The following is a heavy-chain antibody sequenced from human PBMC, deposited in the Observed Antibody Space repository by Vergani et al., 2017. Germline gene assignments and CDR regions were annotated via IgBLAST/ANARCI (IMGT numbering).Heavy chain of an antibody. Sequence: EVQLVESGGGLEQPGRSLRLSCRASGFPFTDYGYGWVRQAPGKGLEWVGFVRNKEDGGTPEHAASVKGRFTISRDDSKAIAYLQMNSLKTEDTAVYYCTRGPIQLEYYFDYWGQGTLVTVSS. CDR2: VRNKEDGGTP. D-gene: IGHD5-18*01. V-gene: IGHV3-49*04. J-gene: IGHJ4*02. CDR3: TRGPIQLEYYFDY. CDR1: GFPFTDYG.